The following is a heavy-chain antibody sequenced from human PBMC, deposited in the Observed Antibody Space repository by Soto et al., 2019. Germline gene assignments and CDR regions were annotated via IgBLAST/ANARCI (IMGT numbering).Heavy chain of an antibody. Sequence: PSETLSLTCAVSGGSISSSNWWSWVRQPPGKGLEWIGEIYHSGSTNYNPSLKSRVTISVDKSKNQFSLKLSSVTAAGTAVYYCARDGYCSSTSCYQLYYYYGMDVWGQGTTVTVSS. D-gene: IGHD2-2*03. V-gene: IGHV4-4*02. CDR3: ARDGYCSSTSCYQLYYYYGMDV. CDR1: GGSISSSNW. CDR2: IYHSGST. J-gene: IGHJ6*02.